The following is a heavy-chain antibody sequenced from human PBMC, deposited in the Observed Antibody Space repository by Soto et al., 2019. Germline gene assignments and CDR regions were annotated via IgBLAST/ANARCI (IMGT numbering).Heavy chain of an antibody. Sequence: QVQLQESGPGLVKTSETLSLTCNVSGASLTKSYWSWIRQPPGKGLEWIGNVFYSGTTRYNPSLKSRASMSVDTSKSHFSLRLSFVTAADTAGYYCARERICEDYYYGMDVWGQGTTVTGSS. CDR1: GASLTKSY. CDR3: ARERICEDYYYGMDV. J-gene: IGHJ6*02. D-gene: IGHD2-21*01. V-gene: IGHV4-59*01. CDR2: VFYSGTT.